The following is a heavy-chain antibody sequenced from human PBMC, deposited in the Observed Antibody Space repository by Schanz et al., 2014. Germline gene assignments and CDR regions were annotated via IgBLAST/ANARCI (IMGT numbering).Heavy chain of an antibody. CDR2: IIPILGIA. D-gene: IGHD2-15*01. CDR1: GYTFISYA. CDR3: ARGRGCTGGSCYSWFDP. V-gene: IGHV1-69*04. Sequence: QVQLVQSGAEVRKPGASVKVSCKASGYTFISYAISWVRQAPGQGLEWMGRIIPILGIATYAQKFQGRLTITADKSTSTAYMELSSLRSEDTAVYYCARGRGCTGGSCYSWFDPWGQGTLVTVSS. J-gene: IGHJ5*02.